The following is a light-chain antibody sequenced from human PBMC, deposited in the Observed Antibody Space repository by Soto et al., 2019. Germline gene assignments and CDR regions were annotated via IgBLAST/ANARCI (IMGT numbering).Light chain of an antibody. J-gene: IGKJ2*01. CDR2: WAS. CDR3: QQYYSSPNA. Sequence: DIVMTQSPHSLAVSLGERATINCKSSQSVFYSSNNKNYLAWFQQKPGQPPKLLIYWASTRESGVPDRFSGSGSGTDFTLTISSLQAEDVAVYYCQQYYSSPNAFGQGTKLEIK. V-gene: IGKV4-1*01. CDR1: QSVFYSSNNKNY.